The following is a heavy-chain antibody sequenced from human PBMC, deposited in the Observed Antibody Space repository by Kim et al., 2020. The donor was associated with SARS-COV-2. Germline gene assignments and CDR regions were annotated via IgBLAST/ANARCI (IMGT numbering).Heavy chain of an antibody. D-gene: IGHD1-7*01. V-gene: IGHV1-18*01. J-gene: IGHJ6*02. CDR1: GYTFTSYG. CDR2: ISAYNGNT. Sequence: ASVKVSCKASGYTFTSYGISWVRQAPGQGLEWMGWISAYNGNTNYAQKLQGRVTMTTDTSTSTAYMELRSLRSDDTAVYYCARDIFLKTSYNWNYADYYYYGMDVWGQGTTVTVSS. CDR3: ARDIFLKTSYNWNYADYYYYGMDV.